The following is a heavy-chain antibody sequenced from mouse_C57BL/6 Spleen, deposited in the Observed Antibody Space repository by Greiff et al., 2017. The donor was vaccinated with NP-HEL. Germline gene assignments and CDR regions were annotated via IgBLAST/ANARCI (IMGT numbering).Heavy chain of an antibody. Sequence: VQLQQSGAELVKPGASVKLSCKASGYTFTSYWMQWVKQRPGQGLEWIGEIDPSDSDTNYNQKFKGKATLTVDTSSSTAYMQLSSLTSEDSAVYYCARLGEYDELFDYWGQGTTLTVSS. CDR3: ARLGEYDELFDY. D-gene: IGHD2-14*01. J-gene: IGHJ2*01. CDR1: GYTFTSYW. V-gene: IGHV1-50*01. CDR2: IDPSDSDT.